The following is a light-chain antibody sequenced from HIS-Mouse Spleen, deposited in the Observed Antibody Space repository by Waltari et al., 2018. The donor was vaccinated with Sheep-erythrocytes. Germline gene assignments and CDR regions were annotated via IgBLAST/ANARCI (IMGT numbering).Light chain of an antibody. CDR3: QAWDSSTAV. CDR2: EGS. V-gene: IGLV2-14*02. J-gene: IGLJ2*01. CDR1: SSDVGSYNL. Sequence: QSALTQPASVSGSPGQSITISSTGTSSDVGSYNLFSWYQQHPGKAPKLMIYEGSKRPSGVSNRFSGSKSGNTATLTISGTQAMDEADYYCQAWDSSTAVFGGGTKLTVL.